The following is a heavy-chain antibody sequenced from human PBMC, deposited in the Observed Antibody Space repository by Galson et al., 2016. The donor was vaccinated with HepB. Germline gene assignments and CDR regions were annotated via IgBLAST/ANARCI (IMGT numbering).Heavy chain of an antibody. V-gene: IGHV3-23*01. J-gene: IGHJ4*02. CDR1: GFSFSNYA. Sequence: SLRLSCAASGFSFSNYAMSWVRQAPGKGLEWVSSISGTGGRTYYADSAKGRFTISRDNSKNTLYLRRSSLRVEDTAVYYCVKGAAGTPTYHFASWGQGTLVTVSS. D-gene: IGHD1-14*01. CDR3: VKGAAGTPTYHFAS. CDR2: ISGTGGRT.